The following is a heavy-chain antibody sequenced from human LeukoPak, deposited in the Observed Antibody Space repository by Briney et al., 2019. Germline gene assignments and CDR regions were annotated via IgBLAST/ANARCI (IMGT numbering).Heavy chain of an antibody. V-gene: IGHV4-39*07. CDR3: ARVYGSGSYFLTGVFDY. J-gene: IGHJ4*02. D-gene: IGHD3-10*01. CDR1: GGSISSSSYY. Sequence: PSETLSLTCTVSGGSISSSSYYWGWIRQPPGKGLEWIGSIYYSGSTYYNPSLKSRVTISVDTSKNQFSLKLSSVTAADTAVYYCARVYGSGSYFLTGVFDYWGQGTLVTVSS. CDR2: IYYSGST.